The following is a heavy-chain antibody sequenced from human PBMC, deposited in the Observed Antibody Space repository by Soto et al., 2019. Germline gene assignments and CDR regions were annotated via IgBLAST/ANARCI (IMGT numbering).Heavy chain of an antibody. CDR2: IGTAGDT. D-gene: IGHD3-3*01. CDR1: GFTFSSYD. CDR3: ARAPDVLRFLETPFDY. J-gene: IGHJ4*02. V-gene: IGHV3-13*01. Sequence: EVQLVESGGGLVQPGGSLRLSCAASGFTFSSYDMHWVRQATGKGLEWVSAIGTAGDTYYRGSVKGRFTISRENAKNSFYLQMNSLRAEDTAVYYCARAPDVLRFLETPFDYWGQGTLVTVSS.